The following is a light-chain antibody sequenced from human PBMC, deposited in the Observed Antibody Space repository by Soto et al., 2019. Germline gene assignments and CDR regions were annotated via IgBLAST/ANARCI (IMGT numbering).Light chain of an antibody. V-gene: IGLV2-14*01. CDR1: SSGVGIYQY. Sequence: QSVLTEPASVSGSPGQLISISCTGSSSGVGIYQYVSGYQQHPGKVPKLIISEVSTRPSGVSNRFTGSKSGNTASLTISGLQAEDEADYYCSSYTTSSARVFGTGTKVPVL. CDR2: EVS. CDR3: SSYTTSSARV. J-gene: IGLJ1*01.